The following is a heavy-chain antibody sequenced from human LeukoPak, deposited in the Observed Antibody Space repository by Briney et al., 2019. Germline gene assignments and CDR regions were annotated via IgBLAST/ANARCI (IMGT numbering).Heavy chain of an antibody. Sequence: SQTLSLTCTISGDSVSSNSAAWNWLRQSPSRGLEWLGRTYYRSNWYNDYAVSVKSRMTINPDISKNQFSLQLNSGTSQDTGVXXXARDXEAHXDYWGQXTLVTVSS. CDR1: GDSVSSNSAA. J-gene: IGHJ4*02. CDR3: ARDXEAHXDY. CDR2: TYYRSNWYN. V-gene: IGHV6-1*01.